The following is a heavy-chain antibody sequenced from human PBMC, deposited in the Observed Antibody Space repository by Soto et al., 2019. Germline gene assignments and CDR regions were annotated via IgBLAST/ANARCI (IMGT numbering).Heavy chain of an antibody. Sequence: EVQLVESGGDLVQPGGSLRLSCAASGFAFSSYWMSWVRQAPVKGLEWVANIQQVGSVKHYVDSVKGRFTISRENAENSLYLQMDNLRVEDTAVYYCARALDYRFDPWGQGTLVTVSS. CDR1: GFAFSSYW. V-gene: IGHV3-7*04. CDR2: IQQVGSVK. J-gene: IGHJ5*02. CDR3: ARALDYRFDP. D-gene: IGHD4-4*01.